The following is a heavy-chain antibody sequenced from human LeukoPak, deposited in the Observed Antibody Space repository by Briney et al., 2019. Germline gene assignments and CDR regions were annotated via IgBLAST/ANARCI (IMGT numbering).Heavy chain of an antibody. CDR2: IKQDGSEK. V-gene: IGHV3-7*01. CDR1: GFTFSSYW. D-gene: IGHD3-10*02. J-gene: IGHJ6*04. CDR3: AELDITMIGGV. Sequence: GGSLRLSCAASGFTFSSYWMSWVRQAPGKGLEWVANIKQDGSEKYYVDSVKGRFTISGDNAKNSLYLQMNSLRAEDTAVYYCAELDITMIGGVWGKGTTVTISS.